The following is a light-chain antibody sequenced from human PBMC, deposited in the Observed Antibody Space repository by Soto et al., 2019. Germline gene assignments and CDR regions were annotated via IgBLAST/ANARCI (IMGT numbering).Light chain of an antibody. CDR1: SSDVGSYNL. CDR3: CSYAGSSTPKWV. J-gene: IGLJ3*02. Sequence: QSALTQPASVSGSPVQSITISCTGTSSDVGSYNLVSWYQQHPGKAPKLMIYEGSKRPAGVSNRFSGSKSGNTASLTISGLQAEDEADYYCCSYAGSSTPKWVFGGGTKLTV. V-gene: IGLV2-23*01. CDR2: EGS.